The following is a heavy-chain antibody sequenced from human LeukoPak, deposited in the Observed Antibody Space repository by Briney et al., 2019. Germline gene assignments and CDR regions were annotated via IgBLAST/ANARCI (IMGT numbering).Heavy chain of an antibody. Sequence: GASVKVSCKASGYTFTGYYMHWVRQAPGQGLEWMGWISAYNGNTNYAQKLQGRVTMTTDTSTSTAYMELRSLRSDDTAVYYCARAGRRIANPYYYYGMDVWGQGTTVTVSS. J-gene: IGHJ6*02. D-gene: IGHD6-13*01. CDR1: GYTFTGYY. V-gene: IGHV1-18*04. CDR3: ARAGRRIANPYYYYGMDV. CDR2: ISAYNGNT.